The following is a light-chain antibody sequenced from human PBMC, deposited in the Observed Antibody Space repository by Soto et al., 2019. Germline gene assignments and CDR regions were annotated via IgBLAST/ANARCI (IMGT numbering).Light chain of an antibody. CDR1: SSDTGDYNY. J-gene: IGLJ1*01. V-gene: IGLV2-8*01. CDR2: EVS. Sequence: QSVLTQPPSASGSPGQSVTISCSGTSSDTGDYNYVSWYQQHPGKAPKLMIYEVSKRPSGVPDRFSGSKSGYTASLTISGLQAEDEADYYCCSYAGSYSYVFGTGTKVTVL. CDR3: CSYAGSYSYV.